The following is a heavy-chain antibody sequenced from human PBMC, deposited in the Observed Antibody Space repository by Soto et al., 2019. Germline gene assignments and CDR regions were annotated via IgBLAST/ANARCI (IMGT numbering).Heavy chain of an antibody. CDR2: FYFTGST. V-gene: IGHV4-59*02. CDR3: ARASRIFRVDY. Sequence: HVQLHESGPGRVKPSETLSLSCTVSGASVSSDYWIWFRQPPGKGLEWIGYFYFTGSTKYKSSLKGRVAISVDTSKNQFSLNLTSVTAADTAMYYCARASRIFRVDYWGQGSQVTVSS. J-gene: IGHJ4*02. CDR1: GASVSSDY.